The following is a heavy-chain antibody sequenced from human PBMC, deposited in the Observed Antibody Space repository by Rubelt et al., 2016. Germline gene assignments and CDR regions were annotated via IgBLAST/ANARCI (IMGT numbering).Heavy chain of an antibody. CDR3: ASLCSSATCYRDY. D-gene: IGHD2-2*01. Sequence: QLVESGGGVVQPGKSLRLSCAASGFTFSSYAMHWVRQAPGKGLEWVAVISYDGSKKNYADSVKGRFTISRDNSKNTLYLQMNSLRADDTSLYYCASLCSSATCYRDYWGQGTLVTVSS. CDR2: ISYDGSKK. CDR1: GFTFSSYA. J-gene: IGHJ4*02. V-gene: IGHV3-30-3*01.